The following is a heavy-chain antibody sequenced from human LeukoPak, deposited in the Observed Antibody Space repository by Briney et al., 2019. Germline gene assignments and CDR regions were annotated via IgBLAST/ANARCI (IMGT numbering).Heavy chain of an antibody. CDR2: IGTAGDT. J-gene: IGHJ4*02. D-gene: IGHD5-18*01. CDR1: GFTFSSYD. Sequence: PGGSLRLSCGACGFTFSSYDMHWVRQARGKGLECVSAIGTAGDTYYPGAVKGRFTSSKEDAKNSLYLQMNSLRAGDTAVYDCARGVGPRRENRQKYSYGYYFDYWGQGTLVTVSS. V-gene: IGHV3-13*01. CDR3: ARGVGPRRENRQKYSYGYYFDY.